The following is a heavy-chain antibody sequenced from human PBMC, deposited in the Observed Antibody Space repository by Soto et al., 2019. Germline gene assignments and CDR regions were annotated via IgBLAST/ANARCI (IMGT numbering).Heavy chain of an antibody. CDR1: GFTFSNYA. D-gene: IGHD3-3*01. CDR2: ISGSGGST. CDR3: AKNGQRDQVRFLEWLFYYFDY. J-gene: IGHJ4*02. V-gene: IGHV3-23*01. Sequence: EVQLLESGGGLVQPGGSLRLSCAASGFTFSNYAMSWFRQAPGKGLEWVSAISGSGGSTYYADSVKGRFTISRDNSKNTLYMQMNSLRAEDTAVYSCAKNGQRDQVRFLEWLFYYFDYWGQGTLVTVSS.